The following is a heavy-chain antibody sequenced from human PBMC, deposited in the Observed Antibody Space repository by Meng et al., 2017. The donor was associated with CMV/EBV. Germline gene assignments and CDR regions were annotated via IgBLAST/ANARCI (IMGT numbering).Heavy chain of an antibody. CDR2: IYHSGST. CDR3: ARDMELYGGNPSDY. J-gene: IGHJ4*02. D-gene: IGHD4-23*01. V-gene: IGHV4-38-2*02. Sequence: GSLRLSCTVSGYSISSGYYWGWIRQPPGKGLEWIGSIYHSGSTYYNPSLKSRVTISVDTSKNQFSLKLSSVTAADTAVYYCARDMELYGGNPSDYWGQGTLVTVSS. CDR1: GYSISSGYY.